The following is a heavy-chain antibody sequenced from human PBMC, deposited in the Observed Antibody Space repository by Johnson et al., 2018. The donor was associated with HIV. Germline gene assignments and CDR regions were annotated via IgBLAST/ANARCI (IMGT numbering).Heavy chain of an antibody. J-gene: IGHJ3*02. CDR3: ARDGPRRDAYDI. V-gene: IGHV3-7*01. CDR2: IKKDGSDK. Sequence: VQLVESGGGVVQPGRSLRLSCVASQFTFSSYWMSWVRQAPGKGLEWVANIKKDGSDKYYVDSVKGRFTISRDNAKNSLYLQINGLRAEDMAVYYCARDGPRRDAYDIWGQGTMVTVSS. CDR1: QFTFSSYW.